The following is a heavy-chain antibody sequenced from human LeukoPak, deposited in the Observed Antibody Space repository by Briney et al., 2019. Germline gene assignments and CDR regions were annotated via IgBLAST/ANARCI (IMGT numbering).Heavy chain of an antibody. CDR3: ASDSSGYYPY. V-gene: IGHV1-69*13. CDR2: IIPIFGTA. D-gene: IGHD3-22*01. CDR1: GYTFTSYY. J-gene: IGHJ4*02. Sequence: GASVKVSCKASGYTFTSYYMHWVRQAPGQGLEWMGGIIPIFGTANYAQKFQGRVTITADESTSTAYMELSSLRSEDTAVYYCASDSSGYYPYWGQGTLVTVSS.